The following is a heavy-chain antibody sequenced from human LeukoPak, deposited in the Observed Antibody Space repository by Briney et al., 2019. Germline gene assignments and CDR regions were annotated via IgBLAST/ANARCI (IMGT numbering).Heavy chain of an antibody. Sequence: PSETLSLTCAVYGGSFSGYYWSWIRQPPGKGLEWIGEINHSGSTNYNPSLKSRVTISVDTSKNQFSLKLSSVTAADTAVYYCARGGRGTSSSWSPPGMDVWGQGTTVTVSS. J-gene: IGHJ6*02. D-gene: IGHD6-13*01. CDR3: ARGGRGTSSSWSPPGMDV. V-gene: IGHV4-34*01. CDR2: INHSGST. CDR1: GGSFSGYY.